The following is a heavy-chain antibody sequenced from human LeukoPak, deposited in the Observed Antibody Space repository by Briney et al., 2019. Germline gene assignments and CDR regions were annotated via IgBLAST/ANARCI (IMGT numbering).Heavy chain of an antibody. Sequence: RSGGSLRLSCVASGFSFSSYAMTWVRQAPGKGLEWVSAISPRGVTTYHADSVKGRFTSSRDSSKNTAYLQMNSLRVEDTAVYYCARIGHFESGGAVAAPHYWGQGTLVTVSS. J-gene: IGHJ4*02. V-gene: IGHV3-23*01. D-gene: IGHD6-19*01. CDR2: ISPRGVTT. CDR1: GFSFSSYA. CDR3: ARIGHFESGGAVAAPHY.